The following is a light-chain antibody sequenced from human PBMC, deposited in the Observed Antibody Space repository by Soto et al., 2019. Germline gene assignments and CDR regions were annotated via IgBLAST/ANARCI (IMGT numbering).Light chain of an antibody. Sequence: EIVMTQSPATLSVSPGERATLSCRASQSVSSNLAWYQQKPGQAPRLLIYGASTRATGSPARFSGSGSGTEFTLTISSLQSEDFAIYDCQQYNNWPRTFGRGTKVEVK. V-gene: IGKV3-15*01. CDR2: GAS. CDR1: QSVSSN. CDR3: QQYNNWPRT. J-gene: IGKJ1*01.